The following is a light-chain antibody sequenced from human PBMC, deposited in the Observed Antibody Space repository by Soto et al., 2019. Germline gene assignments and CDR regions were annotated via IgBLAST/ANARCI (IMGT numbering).Light chain of an antibody. Sequence: EIVLTQSPATLSLSPGERATLSCRASQSVGTYLAWYQQKPGQAPRLLLYDASKRAIGIPGRFSGSGSGTDFTLITSSLEPEDFAVYYCHQYNTWPLTFGGGTKVDIK. V-gene: IGKV3-11*01. CDR1: QSVGTY. J-gene: IGKJ4*01. CDR3: HQYNTWPLT. CDR2: DAS.